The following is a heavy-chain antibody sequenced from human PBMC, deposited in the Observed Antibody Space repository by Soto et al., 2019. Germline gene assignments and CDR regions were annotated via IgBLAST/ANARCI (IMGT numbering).Heavy chain of an antibody. CDR3: ARETFEYSSSSGVFDY. CDR1: GYTFTGYY. D-gene: IGHD6-6*01. Sequence: QVQLVQSGAEVKKPGASVKVSCKASGYTFTGYYMHWVRQAPGRGLEWMGWINPNSGGTNYAQKFQGRVTMTRDTSISTAYMELSRLRSDDTAVYYCARETFEYSSSSGVFDYWGQGTLVTVSS. CDR2: INPNSGGT. J-gene: IGHJ4*02. V-gene: IGHV1-2*02.